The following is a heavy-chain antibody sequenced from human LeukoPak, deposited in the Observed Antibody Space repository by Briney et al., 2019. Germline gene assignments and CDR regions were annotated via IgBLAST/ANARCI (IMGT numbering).Heavy chain of an antibody. CDR3: ARDTYPPQLIDY. D-gene: IGHD5-18*01. CDR1: GFSFSTYS. V-gene: IGHV3-48*04. CDR2: IVGSSSNI. J-gene: IGHJ4*02. Sequence: GGSLRLSCTASGFSFSTYSMNWVRQAPGKGLEWVSYIVGSSSNIYYADSVKGRFTISRDNAKNSLYLQMSSLRPEDSGVYYCARDTYPPQLIDYWGQGTLVTVSS.